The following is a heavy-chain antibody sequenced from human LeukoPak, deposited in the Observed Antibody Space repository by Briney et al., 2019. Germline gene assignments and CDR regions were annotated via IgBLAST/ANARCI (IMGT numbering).Heavy chain of an antibody. CDR2: ISSGGSTI. D-gene: IGHD3/OR15-3a*01. CDR3: ARDDLGTSYFYYGMDV. J-gene: IGHJ6*02. V-gene: IGHV3-48*01. CDR1: GFTFSDYS. Sequence: GGSLRLSCTASGFTFSDYSMNWVRQAPGKGLEWISYISSGGSTIYYADSVKGRFTISRDNAKESLYLDMNSLRAEDTAVYYCARDDLGTSYFYYGMDVWGQGTTVTVSS.